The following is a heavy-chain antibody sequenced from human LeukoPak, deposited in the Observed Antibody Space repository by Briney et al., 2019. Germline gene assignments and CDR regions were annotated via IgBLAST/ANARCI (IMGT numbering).Heavy chain of an antibody. D-gene: IGHD3-10*01. CDR2: ISAYNGNT. CDR3: ARDQFYRPYRGEAISFDY. J-gene: IGHJ4*02. Sequence: ASVKVSCKASGYTFTSYGISWVRQAPGQGLEWMGWISAYNGNTHYAQKLQGRVTMTTDTSTRTAYMDLRSLRSDDPAVYSCARDQFYRPYRGEAISFDYWGQGTLVTVSS. V-gene: IGHV1-18*01. CDR1: GYTFTSYG.